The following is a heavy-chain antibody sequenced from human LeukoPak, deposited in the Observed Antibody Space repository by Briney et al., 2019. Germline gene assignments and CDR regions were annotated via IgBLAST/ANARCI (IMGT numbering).Heavy chain of an antibody. J-gene: IGHJ4*02. CDR3: ARGIAVAVRFDY. D-gene: IGHD6-19*01. CDR2: ISPYNGNT. CDR1: GYTFTSYG. Sequence: WASVKVSFKASGYTFTSYGISWVRQAPGQGLEWMGWISPYNGNTNYAQKLQGRVTMTTDTSTSTAYMDLRSLRSDDTAVYYCARGIAVAVRFDYWGQGTLVTVSS. V-gene: IGHV1-18*01.